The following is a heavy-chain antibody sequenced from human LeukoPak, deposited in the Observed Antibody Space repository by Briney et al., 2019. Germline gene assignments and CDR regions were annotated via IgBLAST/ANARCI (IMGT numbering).Heavy chain of an antibody. CDR3: ARGSVWTPYRGWFDP. J-gene: IGHJ5*02. CDR1: GGSISSGGYS. V-gene: IGHV4-30-2*01. CDR2: IYHSGST. Sequence: PSETLSLTCAVSGGSISSGGYSWSWIRQPPGKGLEWIGYIYHSGSTYYNPSLKSRVTISVDRSKNQFSLKLSSVTAADTAVYYCARGSVWTPYRGWFDPWGQGTLVTVSS. D-gene: IGHD3/OR15-3a*01.